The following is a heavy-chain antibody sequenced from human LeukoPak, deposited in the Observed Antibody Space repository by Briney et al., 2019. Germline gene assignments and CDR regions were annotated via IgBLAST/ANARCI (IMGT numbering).Heavy chain of an antibody. CDR1: GFTFSSYG. CDR2: IWYDGSNK. V-gene: IGHV3-33*01. D-gene: IGHD5-12*01. CDR3: ARDRDGYNTNSFDY. J-gene: IGHJ4*02. Sequence: PGGSLRLSCAASGFTFSSYGMHWVRQAPGKGLEWAAVIWYDGSNKYYADSVKGRFTISRDNSKNTLYLQMNSLRAEDTAVYYCARDRDGYNTNSFDYWGQGTLVTVSS.